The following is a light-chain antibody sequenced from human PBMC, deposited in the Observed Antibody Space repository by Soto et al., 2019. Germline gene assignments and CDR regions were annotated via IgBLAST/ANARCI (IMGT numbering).Light chain of an antibody. J-gene: IGKJ1*01. CDR2: AAS. V-gene: IGKV1-5*01. CDR1: QNINSW. CDR3: QQYDANPWT. Sequence: DLQMTQSPSTLSASVGDRVTITCRASQNINSWLAWYQQKPGKAPKLLIYAASSLESGVPSRFSGSRSGTEFTLTISSLQPYDFATYYCQQYDANPWTFDQVTKVVIK.